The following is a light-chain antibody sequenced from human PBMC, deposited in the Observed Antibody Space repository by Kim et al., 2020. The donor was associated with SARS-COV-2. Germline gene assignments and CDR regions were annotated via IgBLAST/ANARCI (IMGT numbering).Light chain of an antibody. CDR1: RGSIASNY. CDR3: QSYDSSNWV. V-gene: IGLV6-57*03. Sequence: GKTVTISCTRSRGSIASNYVQWYQQRPGSAPTTVIYEDNQRPSGVPARFSGSIDSSSNSASLTISGLKTEDEADYYCQSYDSSNWVFGGGTQLTVL. CDR2: EDN. J-gene: IGLJ3*02.